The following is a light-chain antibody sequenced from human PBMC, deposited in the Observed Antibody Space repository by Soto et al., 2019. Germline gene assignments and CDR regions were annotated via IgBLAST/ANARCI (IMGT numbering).Light chain of an antibody. CDR2: VAS. V-gene: IGKV1-39*01. CDR3: QQSYITPSLT. J-gene: IGKJ4*01. Sequence: DIHMTQSPASLSASVGDSVTITCRASQSISSYLNWYQQKPRQAPNLLIYVASTLQSGVPSRFSGSGSGTDFNLTISSLPPEDFATSYGQQSYITPSLTFGAPTQVDI. CDR1: QSISSY.